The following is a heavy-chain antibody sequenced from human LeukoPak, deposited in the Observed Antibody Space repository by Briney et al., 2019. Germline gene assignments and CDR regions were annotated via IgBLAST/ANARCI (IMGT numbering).Heavy chain of an antibody. J-gene: IGHJ4*02. D-gene: IGHD5-18*01. CDR1: GYTFTSYY. CDR2: INPSGGST. Sequence: GASVKVSCKASGYTFTSYYMHWVRQAPGQGLEWMGIINPSGGSTSYAQKFQGRVNMTRDMSTSTVYKELSSLRSEDTAVYYCARYGYSYGYDYWGQGTLVTVSS. V-gene: IGHV1-46*01. CDR3: ARYGYSYGYDY.